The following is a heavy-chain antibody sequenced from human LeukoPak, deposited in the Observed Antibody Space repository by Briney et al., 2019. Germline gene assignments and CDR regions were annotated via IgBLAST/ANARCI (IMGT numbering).Heavy chain of an antibody. J-gene: IGHJ3*02. Sequence: GGSLRLSCAASGFTFSRYWMSWVRQGPRKGLEWVANIKQDGSETYYVDSVKGRFTISRDNSKNTLYLQMNSLRAEDTAVYYCAKDLLIVVMTAENDAFDIWGQGTMVTVSS. V-gene: IGHV3-7*03. CDR1: GFTFSRYW. D-gene: IGHD2-21*02. CDR2: IKQDGSET. CDR3: AKDLLIVVMTAENDAFDI.